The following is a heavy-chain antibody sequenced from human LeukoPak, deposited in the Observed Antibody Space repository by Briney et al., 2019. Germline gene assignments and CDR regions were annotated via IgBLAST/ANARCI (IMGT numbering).Heavy chain of an antibody. CDR1: GFTFSSFA. CDR3: AKYYYDSSGYSRYFGY. CDR2: ISGSGSGT. D-gene: IGHD3-22*01. V-gene: IGHV3-23*01. Sequence: PGGSLRLSCAASGFTFSSFAMTWVRQAPGKGLEWVSAISGSGSGTYYADSVKGRFTISRDNSKNTLYLQMNSLRAEDTAVYYCAKYYYDSSGYSRYFGYWGQGTLVTVSS. J-gene: IGHJ4*02.